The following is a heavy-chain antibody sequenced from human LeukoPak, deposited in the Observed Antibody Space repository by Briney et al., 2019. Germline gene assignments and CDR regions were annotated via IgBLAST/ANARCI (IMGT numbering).Heavy chain of an antibody. CDR1: GGSISSYY. CDR3: ARDNGSGSYLFDY. D-gene: IGHD3-10*01. J-gene: IGHJ4*02. CDR2: IYYSGST. V-gene: IGHV4-59*01. Sequence: SETLSLTCTVSGGSISSYYWRWLRQPPGKGLEWIGYIYYSGSTNYNPSLKSRVTISVDTSKNQFSLKLSSVTAADTAVYYCARDNGSGSYLFDYWGQGTLVTVSS.